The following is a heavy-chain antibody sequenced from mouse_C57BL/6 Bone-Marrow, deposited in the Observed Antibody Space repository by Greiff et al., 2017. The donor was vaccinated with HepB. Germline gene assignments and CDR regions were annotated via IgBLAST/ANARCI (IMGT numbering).Heavy chain of an antibody. D-gene: IGHD1-1*01. J-gene: IGHJ2*01. Sequence: EVQLQQSGPELVKPGASVKISCKASGYTFTDYYMNWVKQSHGKSLEWIGDINPNNGGTSYNQKFKGKATLTVDKSSSTAYMELRSLTSEDSAVYYCARSRYYGSSSYWGQGTTLTVSS. CDR3: ARSRYYGSSSY. V-gene: IGHV1-26*01. CDR2: INPNNGGT. CDR1: GYTFTDYY.